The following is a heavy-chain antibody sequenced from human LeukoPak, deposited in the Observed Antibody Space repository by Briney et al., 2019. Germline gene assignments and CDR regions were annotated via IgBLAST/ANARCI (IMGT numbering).Heavy chain of an antibody. D-gene: IGHD6-13*01. CDR3: AREPYSSSWPSFDY. J-gene: IGHJ4*02. CDR1: GGSISSHS. Sequence: PSETLSLTCTVSGGSISSHSWTWIRQSPEKGLGWIGYIYKSGGTNYNPSLKSRVTITADTSKNQFSLKLSSVTAADTAVYYCAREPYSSSWPSFDYWGQGTLVTVSS. CDR2: IYKSGGT. V-gene: IGHV4-4*08.